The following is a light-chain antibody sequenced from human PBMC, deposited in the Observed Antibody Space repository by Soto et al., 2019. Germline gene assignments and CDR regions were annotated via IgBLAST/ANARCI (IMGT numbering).Light chain of an antibody. Sequence: EIVLTQSPGTLSLSPGERATLSCRASQSVSSSYLAWYQQKPGQAPRLLIYGASSRATGIPDRFSGSGSGTDFTLAISRLEPADFAVYFCQQYGRSPPYTFGQGTKLEIK. J-gene: IGKJ2*01. CDR3: QQYGRSPPYT. CDR1: QSVSSSY. V-gene: IGKV3-20*01. CDR2: GAS.